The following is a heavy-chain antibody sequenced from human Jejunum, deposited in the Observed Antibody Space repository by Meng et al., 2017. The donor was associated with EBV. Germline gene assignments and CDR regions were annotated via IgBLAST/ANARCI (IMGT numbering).Heavy chain of an antibody. J-gene: IGHJ4*02. CDR3: ARGGPDFGDYVPFDY. CDR1: GDSITRGAYL. V-gene: IGHV4-30-2*01. Sequence: QLQGAGQGIVKPSQTLSLTCAVSGDSITRGAYLWSWIRQPPGKGLEWIGNIYHIGSTYYNPSLKSRVTISVDRSKNQFSLKLTSVTAADTAVYYCARGGPDFGDYVPFDYWGQGTLVTVSS. D-gene: IGHD4-17*01. CDR2: IYHIGST.